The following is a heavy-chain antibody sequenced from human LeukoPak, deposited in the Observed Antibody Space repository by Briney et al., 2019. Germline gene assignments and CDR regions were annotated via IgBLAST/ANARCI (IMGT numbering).Heavy chain of an antibody. CDR3: ARARDCSSTSCYNYYYYGMDV. CDR2: ISGYNGNT. J-gene: IGHJ6*02. V-gene: IGHV1-18*01. D-gene: IGHD2-2*02. CDR1: GYTFTSYG. Sequence: ASVKVPCKASGYTFTSYGISWVRQAPGQGLEWMGWISGYNGNTKYAQNLQGRVTMTTDTSTSTAYMELRSLRSDDTAVYYCARARDCSSTSCYNYYYYGMDVWGQGTTVTVSS.